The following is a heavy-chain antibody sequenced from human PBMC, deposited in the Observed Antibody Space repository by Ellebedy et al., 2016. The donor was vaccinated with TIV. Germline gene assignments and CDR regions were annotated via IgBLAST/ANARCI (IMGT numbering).Heavy chain of an antibody. CDR1: GFTFSSYS. CDR3: ARDDYGDYVSSYYYYGMDV. D-gene: IGHD4-17*01. Sequence: GGSLRLXXAASGFTFSSYSMNWVRQAPGKGLEWVSSISSSSSTIYYADSVKGRFTISRDNAKNSLYLQMSSLRAEDTAVYYCARDDYGDYVSSYYYYGMDVWGQGTTVTVSS. CDR2: ISSSSSTI. J-gene: IGHJ6*02. V-gene: IGHV3-48*01.